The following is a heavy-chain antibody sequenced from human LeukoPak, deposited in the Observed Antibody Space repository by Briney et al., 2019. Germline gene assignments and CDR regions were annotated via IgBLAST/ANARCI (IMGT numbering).Heavy chain of an antibody. V-gene: IGHV1-69*06. CDR2: IIPIFGTA. Sequence: ASVKVSCKASGGTFSSYAISWARQAPGQGLEWMGGIIPIFGTADYAQKFQGRVTITADKSTSTAYMELSSLRSEDTAVYYCARGGYDYMPIHDAFDIWGQGTKVTVSS. CDR3: ARGGYDYMPIHDAFDI. D-gene: IGHD3-22*01. CDR1: GGTFSSYA. J-gene: IGHJ3*02.